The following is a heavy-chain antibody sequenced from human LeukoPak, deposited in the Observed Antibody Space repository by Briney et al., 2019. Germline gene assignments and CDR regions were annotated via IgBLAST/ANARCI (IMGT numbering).Heavy chain of an antibody. Sequence: GWSLRLSCAASGFPFSSFAMVWVRQAPGKGLEWVSALSGPATRAIYADSVRGRFTISRDNFKNTLYLQMNSLRAEDSAVYYCAKCRGGGGEYWHFDLWGRGILVSVSS. CDR3: AKCRGGGGEYWHFDL. CDR1: GFPFSSFA. J-gene: IGHJ2*01. D-gene: IGHD2-15*01. CDR2: LSGPATRA. V-gene: IGHV3-23*01.